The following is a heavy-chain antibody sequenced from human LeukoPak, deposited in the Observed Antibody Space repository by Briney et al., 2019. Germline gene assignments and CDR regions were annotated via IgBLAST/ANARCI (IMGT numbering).Heavy chain of an antibody. D-gene: IGHD3-16*02. V-gene: IGHV3-30*04. J-gene: IGHJ3*02. CDR1: GFTFSSYA. Sequence: GGSLRLSCAASGFTFSSYAMHWVRQAPGKGLEWVAVISYDGSNKYYADSVKGRFTISRDNSKNTLYLQMNSLRAEDTAVYYCAKSVMITFGGVIVVDAFDIWGQGTMVTVSS. CDR3: AKSVMITFGGVIVVDAFDI. CDR2: ISYDGSNK.